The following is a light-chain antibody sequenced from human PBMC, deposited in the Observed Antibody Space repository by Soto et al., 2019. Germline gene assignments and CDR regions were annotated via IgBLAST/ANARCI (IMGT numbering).Light chain of an antibody. J-gene: IGKJ1*01. CDR2: KAS. CDR1: QSIGFW. Sequence: DIQLTQSPSTLSASVGDRVTLTCRASQSIGFWLAWYQQKAGKAPKLLIYKASSLESGVPARFSASGYGTEFTLTISSLQPDDFATYYCQQSNSLSFGPGTKVEIK. V-gene: IGKV1-5*03. CDR3: QQSNSLS.